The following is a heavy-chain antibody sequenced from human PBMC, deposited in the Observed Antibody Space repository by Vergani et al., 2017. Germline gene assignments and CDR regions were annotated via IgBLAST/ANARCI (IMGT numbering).Heavy chain of an antibody. V-gene: IGHV3-30*18. CDR3: AKERGVYGDYYFDY. Sequence: QVQLVESGGGVVQPGRSLRLSRAASGFTFRSYGMHWVRQAPGKGLEWVAVISYDGSNKYYADSVKGRFTISRDNAKNTLYLQMNSLRAEDTAVYYCAKERGVYGDYYFDYWGQGTLVTVSS. D-gene: IGHD4-17*01. CDR2: ISYDGSNK. CDR1: GFTFRSYG. J-gene: IGHJ4*02.